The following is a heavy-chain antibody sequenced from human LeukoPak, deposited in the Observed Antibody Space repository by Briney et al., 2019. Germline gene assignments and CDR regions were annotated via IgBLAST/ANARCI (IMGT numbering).Heavy chain of an antibody. D-gene: IGHD6-13*01. V-gene: IGHV1-8*03. CDR2: MNPNSGNT. Sequence: GASVKVSCKASGYTFTSYDINWVRQATGQGLEWMGWMNPNSGNTGYAQKFQGRVTITRNTSISTAYMELSSLRSEDTAVYYCARGSGVRSSSWYDWYYYYYYYMDVWGKGTTVTVSS. J-gene: IGHJ6*03. CDR3: ARGSGVRSSSWYDWYYYYYYYMDV. CDR1: GYTFTSYD.